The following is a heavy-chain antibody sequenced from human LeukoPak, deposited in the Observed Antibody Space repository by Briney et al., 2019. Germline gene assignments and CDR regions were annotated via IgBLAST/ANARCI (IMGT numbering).Heavy chain of an antibody. CDR1: GGSISSGGYY. J-gene: IGHJ3*02. V-gene: IGHV4-31*03. Sequence: SETLFLTCTVSGGSISSGGYYWSWIRQHPGKGLEWIGYIYYSGSTYYNPSLKSRVTISVDTSKNQFSLKLSSVTAADTAVYYCARDLRYSSSGVAFDIWGQGTMVTVSS. D-gene: IGHD6-13*01. CDR3: ARDLRYSSSGVAFDI. CDR2: IYYSGST.